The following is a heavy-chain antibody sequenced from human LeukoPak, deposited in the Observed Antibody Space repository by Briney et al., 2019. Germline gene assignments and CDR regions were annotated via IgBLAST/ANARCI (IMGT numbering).Heavy chain of an antibody. D-gene: IGHD3-3*01. CDR2: ISYDGSNK. J-gene: IGHJ5*02. Sequence: GRSLRLSCAASGFTFSSYAMHWVRQAPGKGLEWVAVISYDGSNKYYADSVKGRFTISRDNSKNTLYLQMNSLRAEDTAVYYCARHSNSQYYDFWSGQHRYNWFDPWGQGTLVTVSS. CDR3: ARHSNSQYYDFWSGQHRYNWFDP. V-gene: IGHV3-30-3*01. CDR1: GFTFSSYA.